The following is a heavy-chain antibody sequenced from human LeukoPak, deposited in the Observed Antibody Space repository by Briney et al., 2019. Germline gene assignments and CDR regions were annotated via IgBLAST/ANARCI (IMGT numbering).Heavy chain of an antibody. CDR1: GGSFSGYY. V-gene: IGHV4-34*01. D-gene: IGHD3-10*01. J-gene: IGHJ5*02. CDR2: INHSGST. CDR3: ARGRPVLLWFGEPSNWFDP. Sequence: KASETLSLTCAVYGGSFSGYYWSWIRQPPGEGLEWIGEINHSGSTNYNPSLKSRVTISVDTSKNQFSLKLSSVTAADTAVYYCARGRPVLLWFGEPSNWFDPWGQGTLVTVSS.